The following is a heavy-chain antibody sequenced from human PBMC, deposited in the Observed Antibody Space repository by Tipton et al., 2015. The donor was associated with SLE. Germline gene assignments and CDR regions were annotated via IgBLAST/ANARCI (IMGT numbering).Heavy chain of an antibody. D-gene: IGHD3-10*01. J-gene: IGHJ5*02. CDR3: ARDLAVIYGSGSSTSPGWFNP. CDR2: INPNSGDT. CDR1: GYSFTGYY. V-gene: IGHV1-2*02. Sequence: QSGPEVKKPGSSVKASCKASGYSFTGYYIHWVRQAPGQGLEWMGWINPNSGDTKYAQKFQGRVTMTRDTSISTVYMEMSSLRSDDTAVYYCARDLAVIYGSGSSTSPGWFNPWGQGTLVTVSS.